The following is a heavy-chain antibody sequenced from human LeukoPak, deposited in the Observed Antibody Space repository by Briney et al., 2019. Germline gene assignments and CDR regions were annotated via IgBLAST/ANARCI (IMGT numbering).Heavy chain of an antibody. CDR3: ARVLGYCSSTSCYGGVYYGMDV. D-gene: IGHD2-2*01. CDR2: INPSGGST. J-gene: IGHJ6*04. Sequence: ASVTVSCKASGYTFTSYYMHWVRQAPGQGLEWMGIINPSGGSTSYAQKFQGRVTMTRDTSTSTVYMELSSLRSEDTAVYYCARVLGYCSSTSCYGGVYYGMDVWGKGTTVTVSS. V-gene: IGHV1-46*01. CDR1: GYTFTSYY.